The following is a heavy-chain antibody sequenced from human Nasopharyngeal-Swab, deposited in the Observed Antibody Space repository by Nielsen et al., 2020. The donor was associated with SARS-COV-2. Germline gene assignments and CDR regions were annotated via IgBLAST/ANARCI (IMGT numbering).Heavy chain of an antibody. V-gene: IGHV1-2*06. Sequence: SVYTFTCQYMHSVRQAPAQGPESMGRIKPNNRSTNYAQKFQGRVTMTIDTPINTAYMELSRLTSDDTAVYYCASRGGIVGAASGFNPWGQGTLVTVSS. CDR3: ASRGGIVGAASGFNP. D-gene: IGHD1-26*01. J-gene: IGHJ5*02. CDR2: IKPNNRST. CDR1: VYTFTCQY.